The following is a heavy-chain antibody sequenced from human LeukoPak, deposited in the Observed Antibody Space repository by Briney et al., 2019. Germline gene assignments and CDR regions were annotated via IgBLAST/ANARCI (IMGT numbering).Heavy chain of an antibody. CDR3: ASDYYDSSGYPWYFDY. D-gene: IGHD3-22*01. J-gene: IGHJ4*02. V-gene: IGHV3-30*03. Sequence: GGSLRLSYAASGFTFSSYGMHWVRQAPGKGLEWVAVISYDGSNKYYADSVKGRFTISRDNSKNTLYLQMNSLRAEDTAVYYCASDYYDSSGYPWYFDYWGQGTLVTVSS. CDR2: ISYDGSNK. CDR1: GFTFSSYG.